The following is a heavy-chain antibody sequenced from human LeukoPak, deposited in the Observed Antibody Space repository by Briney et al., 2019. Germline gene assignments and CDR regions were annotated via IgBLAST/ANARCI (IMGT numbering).Heavy chain of an antibody. V-gene: IGHV1-69*06. CDR1: GGTFSSYA. J-gene: IGHJ4*02. Sequence: SLKVSCKASGGTFSSYAISWVRQAPGQGLEWMGGTIPIFGTANYAQKSQGRVTITADKSTSTAYMELSSLRSEDTAVYYCARSSGYGSGSYYRPFDYWGQGTLVTVSS. CDR2: TIPIFGTA. CDR3: ARSSGYGSGSYYRPFDY. D-gene: IGHD3-10*01.